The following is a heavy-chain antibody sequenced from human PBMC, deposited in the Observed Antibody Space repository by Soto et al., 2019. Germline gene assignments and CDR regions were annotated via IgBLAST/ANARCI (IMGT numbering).Heavy chain of an antibody. J-gene: IGHJ4*02. Sequence: QVQLVESGGGVVQPGRSLRLSCAASGFTFSSFGMHWVRQAPGKGLEWVAATSYDGDNKYYADSVKGRFTMSRDNSKKMLFLQMNSLRAEDTAVYYCARDVGAPGDSYFDYWGQGTLVTVSS. CDR1: GFTFSSFG. CDR2: TSYDGDNK. CDR3: ARDVGAPGDSYFDY. V-gene: IGHV3-30*03. D-gene: IGHD3-16*01.